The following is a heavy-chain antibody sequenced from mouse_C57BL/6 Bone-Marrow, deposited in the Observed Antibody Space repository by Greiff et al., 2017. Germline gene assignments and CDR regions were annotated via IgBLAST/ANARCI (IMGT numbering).Heavy chain of an antibody. CDR3: ATTDCYGSSSWFAY. D-gene: IGHD1-1*01. CDR1: GYTFTSYR. V-gene: IGHV1-74*01. J-gene: IGHJ3*01. CDR2: IHPSDSAT. Sequence: QVQLQQPGAELVKPGASVKVSCKASGYTFTSYRMHWVKQRPGKGLEWIGRIHPSDSATNYNQKFKGKATLTVDNSSSTAYMQLCRLTSEDSAVYYLATTDCYGSSSWFAYWGQGTLVTVSA.